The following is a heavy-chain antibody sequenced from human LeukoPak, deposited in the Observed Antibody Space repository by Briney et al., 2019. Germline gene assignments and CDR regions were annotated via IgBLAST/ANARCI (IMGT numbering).Heavy chain of an antibody. Sequence: SETLSLTCTVSGGSISSGYYWGWIRQPPGKGLEWIGSIYHSGSTYYNPSLKSRVTISVDTSKNQFSLKLSSVTAADTAVYYCARAEYCSGGSCYDYWGQGTLVTVSS. J-gene: IGHJ4*02. CDR2: IYHSGST. D-gene: IGHD2-15*01. V-gene: IGHV4-38-2*02. CDR1: GGSISSGYY. CDR3: ARAEYCSGGSCYDY.